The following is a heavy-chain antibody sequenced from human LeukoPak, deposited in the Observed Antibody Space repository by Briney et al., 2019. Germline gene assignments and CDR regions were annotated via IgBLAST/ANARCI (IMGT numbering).Heavy chain of an antibody. J-gene: IGHJ5*02. CDR1: GGSISSCSYY. D-gene: IGHD3-3*01. V-gene: IGHV4-39*01. Sequence: SETLSLTCAVSGGSISSCSYYWGWIRQPPGKGLGWIRRIYYSGSTYYNPSLKSRVTISVDTSKSQCSLKLSSVTAADTAVYDCARHGRITIFGVVIISWFDPWGQGTLVTVSS. CDR2: IYYSGST. CDR3: ARHGRITIFGVVIISWFDP.